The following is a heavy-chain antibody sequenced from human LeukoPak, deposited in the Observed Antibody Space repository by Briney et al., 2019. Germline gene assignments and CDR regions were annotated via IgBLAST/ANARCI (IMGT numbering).Heavy chain of an antibody. CDR2: IYYSGST. V-gene: IGHV4-59*08. CDR1: GGSISSYY. D-gene: IGHD3-3*01. Sequence: SETLSLTCTVSGGSISSYYWSWIRQPPGKGLEWIGYIYYSGSTNYNPSLKSRVTISVDTSTHQFSLKLSSVTAADTAVYYCARHVRGVVDNWFDPWGQGTLVTVSS. CDR3: ARHVRGVVDNWFDP. J-gene: IGHJ5*02.